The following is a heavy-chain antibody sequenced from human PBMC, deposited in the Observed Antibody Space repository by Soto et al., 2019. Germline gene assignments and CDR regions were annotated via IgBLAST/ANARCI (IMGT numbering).Heavy chain of an antibody. Sequence: QVQLVQSGAEVKKPGASVKVSCKASGYTFTSYDINWVRQATGQGLEWMGWMNPNSGNTGYAQKFQGRVTMTRNTSISTSYMELSSLRSEDPTVYYYARLHGAYSLCRYYYYGMDVWGQGTTFTVSS. CDR2: MNPNSGNT. CDR1: GYTFTSYD. J-gene: IGHJ6*02. D-gene: IGHD2-15*01. CDR3: ARLHGAYSLCRYYYYGMDV. V-gene: IGHV1-8*01.